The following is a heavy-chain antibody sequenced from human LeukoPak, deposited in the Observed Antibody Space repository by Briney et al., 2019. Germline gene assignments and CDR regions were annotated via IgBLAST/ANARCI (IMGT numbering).Heavy chain of an antibody. D-gene: IGHD3-9*01. CDR3: ARLRYFDWLIDS. J-gene: IGHJ4*02. CDR1: GYSFTNYW. CDR2: IYPRDSDS. Sequence: GESLKISCKASGYSFTNYWIGWVRQMPGKGLEWMGIIYPRDSDSRYSSSFQDQVSISADKSINTAYLQWSSLKASDTAMCYCARLRYFDWLIDSWGQGTLVTVSS. V-gene: IGHV5-51*01.